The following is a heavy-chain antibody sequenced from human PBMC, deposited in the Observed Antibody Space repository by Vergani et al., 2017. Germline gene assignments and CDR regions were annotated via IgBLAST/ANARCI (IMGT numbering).Heavy chain of an antibody. Sequence: EVQLVESGGGLVKPGGSLRLSCAASGFTFSSYWMSWVRQAPGKGLEWVANIKQDGSEKYYVDSVKGRFTISRDNAKNSLYLQMNSLRAEDTAVYYCARLVIVVANNWFDPWGQGTLVTVSS. CDR2: IKQDGSEK. V-gene: IGHV3-7*03. D-gene: IGHD3-22*01. J-gene: IGHJ5*02. CDR1: GFTFSSYW. CDR3: ARLVIVVANNWFDP.